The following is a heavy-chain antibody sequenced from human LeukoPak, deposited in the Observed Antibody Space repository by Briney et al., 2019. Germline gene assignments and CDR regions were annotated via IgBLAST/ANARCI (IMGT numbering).Heavy chain of an antibody. J-gene: IGHJ4*02. CDR2: IDHSGST. CDR1: GSSISSGYY. D-gene: IGHD3-22*01. CDR3: ARDITYNSGYYYDY. V-gene: IGHV4-38-2*02. Sequence: SETLSLTCTVSGSSISSGYYWGWIRQPPGKGLEWIGSIDHSGSTFYNPSLKSRVTILVDMSKNQFSLKLTSVTAADTAVYYCARDITYNSGYYYDYWGQGTLVTVSS.